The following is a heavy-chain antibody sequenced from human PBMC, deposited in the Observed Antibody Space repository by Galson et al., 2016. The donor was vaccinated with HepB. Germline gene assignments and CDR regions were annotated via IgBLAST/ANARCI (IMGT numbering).Heavy chain of an antibody. Sequence: TLSLTCTVSGGSISSYYWSWIRQPPGKGLEWIGYIYYSGSTYYNPSLKSRVTISVDTSKNQFSLKLSSVTAADTAVYYRARGDDILTGTYYFDYWGQGTLVTVSS. V-gene: IGHV4-30-4*01. CDR3: ARGDDILTGTYYFDY. J-gene: IGHJ4*02. CDR1: GGSISSYY. D-gene: IGHD3-9*01. CDR2: IYYSGST.